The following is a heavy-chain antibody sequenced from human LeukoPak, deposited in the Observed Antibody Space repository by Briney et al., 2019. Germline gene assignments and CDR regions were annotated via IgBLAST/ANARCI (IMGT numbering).Heavy chain of an antibody. CDR1: GGSFSGYY. Sequence: PSETLSLTCAVSGGSFSGYYWSWIRQPPGKGLEWIGYIYYSGSTNYNPSLKSRVTISVDTSKNQFSLKLSSVTAADTAVYYCARVTPYDILTGYRGIWFDPWGQGTLVTVSS. D-gene: IGHD3-9*01. J-gene: IGHJ5*02. CDR3: ARVTPYDILTGYRGIWFDP. CDR2: IYYSGST. V-gene: IGHV4-59*01.